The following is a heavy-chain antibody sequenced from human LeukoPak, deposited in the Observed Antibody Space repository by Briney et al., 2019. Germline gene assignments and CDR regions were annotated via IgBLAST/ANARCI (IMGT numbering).Heavy chain of an antibody. CDR1: GGSISSYY. J-gene: IGHJ4*02. Sequence: SETLSLTCTVSGGSISSYYWSWIRQPPGKGLEWIGYIYYSGSTNYNPSLKSRVTISVDTSKNQFSLKLSSVTAADTAVYYCARGRASYYYDSSGYLQTYYFDYWAREPWSPSPQ. V-gene: IGHV4-59*01. CDR3: ARGRASYYYDSSGYLQTYYFDY. CDR2: IYYSGST. D-gene: IGHD3-22*01.